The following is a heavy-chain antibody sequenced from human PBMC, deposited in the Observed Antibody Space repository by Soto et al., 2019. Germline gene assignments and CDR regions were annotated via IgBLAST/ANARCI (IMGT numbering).Heavy chain of an antibody. V-gene: IGHV1-18*01. J-gene: IGHJ6*02. Sequence: QVQLVQSGAEVKKPGASVKVSCKASGYTFTRYGITWVRQAPGQGLEWMGWISAYNGNTNYAQKLQGRVTMTTDTATSTAYRGLSGQRSDDTAVYYCACDKGNYYGMDVWGQGTTVTVSS. CDR3: ACDKGNYYGMDV. CDR1: GYTFTRYG. CDR2: ISAYNGNT.